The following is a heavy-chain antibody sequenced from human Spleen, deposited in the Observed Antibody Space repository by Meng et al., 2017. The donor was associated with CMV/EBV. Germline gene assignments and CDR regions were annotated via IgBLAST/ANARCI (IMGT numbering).Heavy chain of an antibody. V-gene: IGHV1-8*03. CDR1: GYRFTSYD. CDR3: VRAPRGLRSDGICYPAGYMDV. CDR2: MNPNSDNT. Sequence: ASVKVSCKASGYRFTSYDINWLRQATGQGLEWLGWMNPNSDNTGFPQKFQGRVTLSRSTSISTAYMELSSLRSEDTAVYYCVRAPRGLRSDGICYPAGYMDVWGQGTTVTVSS. J-gene: IGHJ6*03. D-gene: IGHD2-15*01.